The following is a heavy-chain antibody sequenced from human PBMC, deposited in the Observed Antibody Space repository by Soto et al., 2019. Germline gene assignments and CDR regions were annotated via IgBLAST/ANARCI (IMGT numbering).Heavy chain of an antibody. D-gene: IGHD6-13*01. V-gene: IGHV4-59*12. CDR1: GGSISSYY. CDR2: IYHSGST. CDR3: ARVFSDSSSFFDP. J-gene: IGHJ5*02. Sequence: PSETLSLTCTVSGGSISSYYWSWIRQPPGKGLEWIGYIYHSGSTYYNPSLKSRVTISVDRSKNQFSLKLSSVTAADTAVYYCARVFSDSSSFFDPWGQGTLVTVSS.